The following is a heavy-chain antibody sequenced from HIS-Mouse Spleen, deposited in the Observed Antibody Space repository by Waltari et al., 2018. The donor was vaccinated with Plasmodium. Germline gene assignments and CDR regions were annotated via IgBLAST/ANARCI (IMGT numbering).Heavy chain of an antibody. V-gene: IGHV4-39*07. CDR2: IYYSGST. D-gene: IGHD6-13*01. Sequence: QLQLQESGPGLVKPSETLSLTCTVSGGSISSSSYYWGWIRQPPGKGLEWIGSIYYSGSTYYNPSLKSRVTISVDTSKNQFSLKLSSVTAADTAVYYCARIAAAGTGGLDYWGQGTLVTVSS. CDR3: ARIAAAGTGGLDY. J-gene: IGHJ4*02. CDR1: GGSISSSSYY.